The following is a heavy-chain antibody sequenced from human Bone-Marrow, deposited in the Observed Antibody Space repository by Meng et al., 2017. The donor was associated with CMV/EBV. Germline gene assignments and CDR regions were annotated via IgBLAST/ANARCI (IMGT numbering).Heavy chain of an antibody. D-gene: IGHD3-3*01. CDR3: AGDDFLCGKVY. Sequence: SETLSLTCAVSGDSISSNNWWSWVRQPPGKGVEWLGEIRDRLNTKYNPSLKSRVTMSIDRSKTQFSLELTSVTAADTAVYYCAGDDFLCGKVYWGQGTLVTVSS. J-gene: IGHJ4*02. CDR1: GDSISSNNW. V-gene: IGHV4-4*02. CDR2: IRDRLNT.